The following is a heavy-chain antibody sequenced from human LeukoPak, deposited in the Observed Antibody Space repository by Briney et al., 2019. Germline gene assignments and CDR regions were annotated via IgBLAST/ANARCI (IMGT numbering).Heavy chain of an antibody. CDR3: ARDLVVVVAASVYYYGMDV. D-gene: IGHD2-15*01. Sequence: GASVKVSFKASGGTFSSYAISWVGQAPGQGLEWMGRSIPTPGIATYAQKFQSRVTITTDTTTSKAYMELSSLRSEDTAVYYCARDLVVVVAASVYYYGMDVWGQGTTVTVSS. V-gene: IGHV1-69*04. J-gene: IGHJ6*02. CDR2: SIPTPGIA. CDR1: GGTFSSYA.